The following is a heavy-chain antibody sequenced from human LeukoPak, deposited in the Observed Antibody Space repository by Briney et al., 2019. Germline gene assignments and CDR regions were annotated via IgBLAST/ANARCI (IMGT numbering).Heavy chain of an antibody. D-gene: IGHD6-13*01. CDR2: IYTSGRT. CDR1: GGSIRSGSYY. J-gene: IGHJ3*02. Sequence: SETLSLTCTVSGGSIRSGSYYWSWIRQPAGKGLEWIGRIYTSGRTNYNPSLKSRVTISLDTSKNQFSLKLSSVTAADTAVYYCARDFESSSWYYAFDIWGQGTMVTVSS. V-gene: IGHV4-61*02. CDR3: ARDFESSSWYYAFDI.